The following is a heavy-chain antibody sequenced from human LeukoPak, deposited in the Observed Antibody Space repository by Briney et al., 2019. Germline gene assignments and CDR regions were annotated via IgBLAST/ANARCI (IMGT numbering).Heavy chain of an antibody. J-gene: IGHJ4*02. Sequence: GGSLRLSCAASGFTFSSYWMSWVRHAPGKGLEWVANIKQDESEKHYVGSVKGRFTISRDNAKNSLYLQMNSLRAEDTAVYYCARDYCGGDCYSDYWGQGTLVTVSS. CDR2: IKQDESEK. D-gene: IGHD2-21*02. V-gene: IGHV3-7*01. CDR3: ARDYCGGDCYSDY. CDR1: GFTFSSYW.